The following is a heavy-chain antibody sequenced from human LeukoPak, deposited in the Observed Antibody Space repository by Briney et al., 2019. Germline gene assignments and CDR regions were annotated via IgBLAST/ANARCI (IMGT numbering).Heavy chain of an antibody. Sequence: SETLSLTCAVYGGSFSGYYWSWIRQPPGKGLEWIGEINHSGSTNYNPSLKSRVTISVDTSKNQFSLKLSSVTAADTAVYYCARGHSPVTTKVSYFQHWGQGTLVTVSS. V-gene: IGHV4-34*01. J-gene: IGHJ1*01. CDR2: INHSGST. CDR3: ARGHSPVTTKVSYFQH. CDR1: GGSFSGYY. D-gene: IGHD4-17*01.